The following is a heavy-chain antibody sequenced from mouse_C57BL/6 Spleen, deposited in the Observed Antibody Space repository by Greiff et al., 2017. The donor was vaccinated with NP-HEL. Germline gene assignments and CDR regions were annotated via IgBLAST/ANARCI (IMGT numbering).Heavy chain of an antibody. D-gene: IGHD1-1*01. Sequence: EVQLVESGPELVKPGASVKIPCKASGYTFTDYNMDWVKQSHGKSLEWIGDINPNNGGTIYNQKFKGKATLTVDKSSSTAYMELRSLTSEDTAVYYCASSSYAWFAYWGQGTLVTVSA. J-gene: IGHJ3*01. CDR1: GYTFTDYN. CDR2: INPNNGGT. V-gene: IGHV1-18*01. CDR3: ASSSYAWFAY.